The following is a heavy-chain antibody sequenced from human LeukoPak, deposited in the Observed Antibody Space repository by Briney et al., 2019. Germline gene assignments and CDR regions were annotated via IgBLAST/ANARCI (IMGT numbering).Heavy chain of an antibody. Sequence: QPGGSLRLSCAASGFTFFSYDMYWVRQAPGKGLEWVSYISSSATTKYYADSVKGRFTISRDNAKSSLYLQMNSLRAEDTAVYYCARAIVVVVAAHYSGIDYWGQGNLVTVSS. V-gene: IGHV3-48*03. J-gene: IGHJ4*02. CDR2: ISSSATTK. CDR1: GFTFFSYD. CDR3: ARAIVVVVAAHYSGIDY. D-gene: IGHD2-15*01.